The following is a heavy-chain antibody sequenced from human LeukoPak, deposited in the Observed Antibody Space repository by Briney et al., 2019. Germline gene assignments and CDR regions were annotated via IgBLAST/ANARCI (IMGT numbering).Heavy chain of an antibody. CDR3: ARDSPADWFGDHPFDI. V-gene: IGHV1-2*02. J-gene: IGHJ3*02. CDR1: GYTFTGYY. D-gene: IGHD3-10*01. Sequence: GASVKVSCKASGYTFTGYYMHWVRQAPGQGLEWMGWINPNSGGTNYAQKFQGRVTMTRDTSISTAYMELSRLRSDDTAVYYCARDSPADWFGDHPFDIWGQGTMVTVSS. CDR2: INPNSGGT.